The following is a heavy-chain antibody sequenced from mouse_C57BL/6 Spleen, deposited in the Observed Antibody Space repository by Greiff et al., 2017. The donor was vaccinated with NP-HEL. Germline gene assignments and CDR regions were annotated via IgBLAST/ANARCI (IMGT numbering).Heavy chain of an antibody. V-gene: IGHV1-4*01. J-gene: IGHJ2*01. D-gene: IGHD2-1*01. Sequence: VQLQQSGAELARPGASVKMSCKASGYTFTSYTMHWVKQRPGQGLEWIGYINPSSGYTKYNQKFKDKATLTADKSSSTAYMQLSSLTSEDSAVYYCARSGDGNYECYFDYWGQCTTLTVSS. CDR2: INPSSGYT. CDR3: ARSGDGNYECYFDY. CDR1: GYTFTSYT.